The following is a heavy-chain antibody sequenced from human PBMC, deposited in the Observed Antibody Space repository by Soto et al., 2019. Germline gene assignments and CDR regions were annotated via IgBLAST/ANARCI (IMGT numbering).Heavy chain of an antibody. V-gene: IGHV1-69*13. J-gene: IGHJ4*02. CDR3: ARSSRKDELRYFDWAFDY. D-gene: IGHD3-9*01. CDR2: IIPIFGTA. CDR1: GGTFSSYA. Sequence: ASVKVSCKASGGTFSSYAISWVRQAPGQGLEWMGGIIPIFGTANYAQKFQGSVTITADESKITAYMELSSLRSEDTAVYYCARSSRKDELRYFDWAFDYWGQGTLVTVSS.